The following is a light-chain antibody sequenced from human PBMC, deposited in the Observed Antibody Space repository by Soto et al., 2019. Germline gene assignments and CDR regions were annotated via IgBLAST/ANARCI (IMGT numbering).Light chain of an antibody. CDR1: SSDVGAYNY. CDR3: SSHAGSNNYV. V-gene: IGLV2-8*01. CDR2: EVS. Sequence: QSALTQPPSASGSSGQSVTISCTGTSSDVGAYNYVSWYQQHSGKAPQLMLYEVSKRPSGVPDRFSGSKSGNTASLTVSGLQAEDEPDYYCSSHAGSNNYVFGTGTKVTVL. J-gene: IGLJ1*01.